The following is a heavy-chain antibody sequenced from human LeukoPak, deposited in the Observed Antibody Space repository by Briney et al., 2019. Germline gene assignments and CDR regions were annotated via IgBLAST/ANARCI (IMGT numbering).Heavy chain of an antibody. V-gene: IGHV3-66*02. CDR3: ARDLGYYYDSSGYFGNWFDP. J-gene: IGHJ5*02. CDR1: GFTVSSNY. Sequence: GGSLRLSCAASGFTVSSNYMSWVRQAPGKGLEWVSVIYSGGSTYYADSVKGRFTISRDNSKNTLYLQMNSLRAEDTAVYYCARDLGYYYDSSGYFGNWFDPWGQGTLVTVSS. CDR2: IYSGGST. D-gene: IGHD3-22*01.